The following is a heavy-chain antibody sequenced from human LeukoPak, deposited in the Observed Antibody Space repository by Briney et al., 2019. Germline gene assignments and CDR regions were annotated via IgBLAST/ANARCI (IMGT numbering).Heavy chain of an antibody. D-gene: IGHD2-2*01. CDR1: GDSISNSY. CDR2: ISYTGST. Sequence: PSETLSLTCTVSGDSISNSYWRWIRQPPGKGLEWVGYISYTGSTNYNPSLTSRVTISVDTSKSQFSLKLSSVTTADTALYYCARGGCSSISCYYYYGMDVWGQGTTVTVSS. V-gene: IGHV4-59*01. CDR3: ARGGCSSISCYYYYGMDV. J-gene: IGHJ6*02.